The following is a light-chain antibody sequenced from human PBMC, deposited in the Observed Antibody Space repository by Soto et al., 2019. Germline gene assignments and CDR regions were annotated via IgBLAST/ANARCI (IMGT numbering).Light chain of an antibody. CDR2: AAS. V-gene: IGKV1-39*01. CDR1: HIVDTS. J-gene: IGKJ2*01. Sequence: DIQMTHXXXTXXAXVXVKVAVPCRTSHIVDTSLNWYQQKPGKAPKLLIYAASSVQSGVPARLSGSGSATFFTLTIHNLQPDDFATYFCQQTHSIPPTFGPGTKVDIK. CDR3: QQTHSIPPT.